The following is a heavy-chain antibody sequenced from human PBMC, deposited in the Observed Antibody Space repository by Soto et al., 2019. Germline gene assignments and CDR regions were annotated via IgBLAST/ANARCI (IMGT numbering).Heavy chain of an antibody. D-gene: IGHD3-10*01. V-gene: IGHV3-23*01. CDR3: AKVKWFGELGDYYFDY. CDR1: GFTFSSYA. CDR2: ISGSGGST. J-gene: IGHJ4*02. Sequence: EVQLLESGGGVVQPGGSLRLSCAASGFTFSSYAMSWVRQAPGKGLEWVSAISGSGGSTYYADSVKGRFTISRDNSKNTLYLQMNSLRAEDTAVYYCAKVKWFGELGDYYFDYWGQGTLVTVSS.